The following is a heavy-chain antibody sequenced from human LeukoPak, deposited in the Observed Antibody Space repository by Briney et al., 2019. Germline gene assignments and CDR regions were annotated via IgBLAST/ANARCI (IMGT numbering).Heavy chain of an antibody. CDR1: GYSFTNYW. J-gene: IGHJ4*02. CDR2: IYPCDSDT. V-gene: IGHV5-51*01. D-gene: IGHD4-17*01. CDR3: ARPALMASRDYYFDY. Sequence: GESLKISCKGSGYSFTNYWIGWVRQMPGKGLEWMGIIYPCDSDTRYSPSFQGQVTISADKSISTAYLQWSSLKASDTAMYFCARPALMASRDYYFDYWGQGTLVTVSS.